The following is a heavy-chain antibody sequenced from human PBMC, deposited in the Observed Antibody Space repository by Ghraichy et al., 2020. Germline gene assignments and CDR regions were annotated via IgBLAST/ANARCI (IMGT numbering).Heavy chain of an antibody. J-gene: IGHJ2*01. CDR2: IKQDGSEK. CDR1: GFTFSSYW. Sequence: GGSLRLSCAASGFTFSSYWMSWVRQAPGKGLEWVANIKQDGSEKYYVDSVKGRFTISRDNAKNSLYLQMNSLRAEDTAVYYCARMSSGWEYWYFDLWGRGTLVTVSS. V-gene: IGHV3-7*01. D-gene: IGHD6-19*01. CDR3: ARMSSGWEYWYFDL.